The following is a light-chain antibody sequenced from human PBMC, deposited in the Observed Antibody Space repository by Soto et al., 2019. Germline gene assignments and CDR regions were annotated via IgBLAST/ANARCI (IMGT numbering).Light chain of an antibody. CDR2: EDN. CDR1: SGSIASNY. Sequence: NFMLTQPHSVSESPGKTVTISCTRSSGSIASNYVQWYQQRPGSAPTTVIYEDNQRPSGVHDRFSGSIDSSSNSASLTISGLKTEDEADYYCQSYDSSNHEVFGGGTKLTVL. CDR3: QSYDSSNHEV. V-gene: IGLV6-57*04. J-gene: IGLJ2*01.